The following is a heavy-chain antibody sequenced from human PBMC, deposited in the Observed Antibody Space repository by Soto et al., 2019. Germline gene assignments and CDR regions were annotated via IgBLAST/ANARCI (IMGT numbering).Heavy chain of an antibody. CDR2: ISGIGGST. CDR3: VRGTSGYIRRLYYFDF. V-gene: IGHV3-23*01. CDR1: GFTFTDYA. Sequence: SLRLSCAASGFTFTDYALSWVRQAPGKGLEWVATISGIGGSTYLADYVKGRLSISRDNSKNTVSLLMNSPRAEDTAVYFCVRGTSGYIRRLYYFDFWGRGTLVTVSS. J-gene: IGHJ4*02. D-gene: IGHD2-2*02.